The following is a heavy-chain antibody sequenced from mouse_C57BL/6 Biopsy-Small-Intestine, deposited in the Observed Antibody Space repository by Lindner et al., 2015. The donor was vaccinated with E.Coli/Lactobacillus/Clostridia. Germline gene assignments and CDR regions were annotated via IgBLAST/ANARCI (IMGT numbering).Heavy chain of an antibody. V-gene: IGHV5-17*01. CDR2: ISSGSSTI. J-gene: IGHJ4*01. CDR3: ARNSYYAMDY. Sequence: VQLQESGGGLVKPGGSLKLSCAASGFTFSDYGMHWVRQAPEKGLEWVAYISSGSSTIYYADTVKGRFTISRDNAKNTLFLQMTSLRSGDTAMYYCARNSYYAMDYWGQGTSVTVSS. CDR1: GFTFSDYG.